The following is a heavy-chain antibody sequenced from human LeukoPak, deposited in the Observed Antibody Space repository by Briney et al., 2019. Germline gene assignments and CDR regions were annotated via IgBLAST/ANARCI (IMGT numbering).Heavy chain of an antibody. J-gene: IGHJ3*01. V-gene: IGHV4-4*07. CDR3: ARGSSSSWYSFDF. D-gene: IGHD6-13*01. CDR1: GGSISSYY. CDR2: IYFTGTT. Sequence: SETLSLTCSVSGGSISSYYWSWIRQPAGKGLEWIGRIYFTGTTNYNPSLQSRVTMSVDMSKYQFSLELSSVTAADTAVYYCARGSSSSWYSFDFWGQGTVVTVSS.